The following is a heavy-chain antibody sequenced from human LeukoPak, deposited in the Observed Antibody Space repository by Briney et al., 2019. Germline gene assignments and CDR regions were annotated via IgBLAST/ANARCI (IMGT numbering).Heavy chain of an antibody. CDR2: IKQDGSEK. CDR3: ARARIFGVVPYFDY. Sequence: GGSLRLSCAAPGFTFSSYWMSWVRQAPGKGLEWVANIKQDGSEKYYVDSVKGRFTISRDNAKNSLYLQMNSLRAEDTAVYYCARARIFGVVPYFDYWGQGTLVTVSS. V-gene: IGHV3-7*01. D-gene: IGHD3-3*01. CDR1: GFTFSSYW. J-gene: IGHJ4*02.